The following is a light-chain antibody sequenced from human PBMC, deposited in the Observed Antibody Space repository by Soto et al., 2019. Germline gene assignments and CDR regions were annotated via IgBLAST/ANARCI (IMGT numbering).Light chain of an antibody. V-gene: IGLV4-69*01. Sequence: QLVLTQSPSASASLGASVTLTCTLSSGHSNYAIAWHQQQSEKGPRYLMKLNSDGSHSKGDGIPDRFSGSSSGAERYLTISSRQSEDEADYYCQTWGSGIVVFGGGTKLTVL. J-gene: IGLJ2*01. CDR1: SGHSNYA. CDR2: LNSDGSH. CDR3: QTWGSGIVV.